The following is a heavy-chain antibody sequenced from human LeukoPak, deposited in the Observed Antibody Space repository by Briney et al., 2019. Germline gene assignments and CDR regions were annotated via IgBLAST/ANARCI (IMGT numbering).Heavy chain of an antibody. J-gene: IGHJ4*02. CDR2: ISSRGDTT. CDR1: GFTFSSYA. V-gene: IGHV3-23*01. CDR3: ADNGGSSAWHWKY. Sequence: GGSLRLSCAASGFTFSSYAMSWVRQAPGKGLEWVSLISSRGDTTYYADSVKGRFTISRDNSKDTLYLQMNSLRDEDTAAYYCADNGGSSAWHWKYWGQGTLVTVSS. D-gene: IGHD6-19*01.